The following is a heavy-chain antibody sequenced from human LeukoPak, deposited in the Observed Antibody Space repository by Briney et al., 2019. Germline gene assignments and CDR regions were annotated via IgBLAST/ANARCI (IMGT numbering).Heavy chain of an antibody. Sequence: SETLSLTCAVYGGSFSGYYWSWIRQPPGKGLEWIGEINHSGSTNYNPSLKSRVTISVDTSKNQFSLKLTSVTAADTAVYYCAGDFGSGSYGFDYWGQGTLVTVSS. CDR2: INHSGST. J-gene: IGHJ4*02. D-gene: IGHD3-10*01. CDR3: AGDFGSGSYGFDY. V-gene: IGHV4-34*01. CDR1: GGSFSGYY.